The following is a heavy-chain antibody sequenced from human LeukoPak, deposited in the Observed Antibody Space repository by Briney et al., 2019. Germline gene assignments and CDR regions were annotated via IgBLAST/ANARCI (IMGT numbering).Heavy chain of an antibody. D-gene: IGHD6-19*01. V-gene: IGHV3-30*02. J-gene: IGHJ4*02. CDR2: IQYDGSIR. CDR3: AKDVVGQQWPENY. CDR1: GFTFSSYG. Sequence: GGSLRLSCAASGFTFSSYGMHWVRQTPGKGLEWMSFIQYDGSIRLYGDSVRGRFTISRDNYRNTLYLQMNSLRPDDTAIYYCAKDVVGQQWPENYWGQGTLVTVSS.